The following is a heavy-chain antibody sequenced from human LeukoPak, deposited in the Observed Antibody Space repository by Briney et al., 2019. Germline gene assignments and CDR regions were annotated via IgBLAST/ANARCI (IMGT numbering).Heavy chain of an antibody. J-gene: IGHJ4*02. V-gene: IGHV3-7*01. CDR1: GFTFSSFS. CDR3: ARLGAEVTIFHC. Sequence: GGSLRLSCAASGFTFSSFSMTWVRQAPGKGLEWVANIKQDGSEKYYVDSVRGRFTISRDNAKNSLYLQMNSLRDEDTAMYYSARLGAEVTIFHCWGQGTLVTVSS. D-gene: IGHD3-3*01. CDR2: IKQDGSEK.